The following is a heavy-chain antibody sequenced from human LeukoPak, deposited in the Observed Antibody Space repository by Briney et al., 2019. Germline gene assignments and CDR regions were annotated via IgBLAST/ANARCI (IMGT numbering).Heavy chain of an antibody. V-gene: IGHV1-69*05. J-gene: IGHJ4*02. D-gene: IGHD3-10*01. Sequence: SVKVSCKPSGGTFSSYAISWVREAPGQGLEWMGGIIPIFGTANYAQKFQGRVTITTDESTGTAYMELSSLRSEDTAVYYCCCYCGSGSYYIFDYWGQGTLVTVSS. CDR1: GGTFSSYA. CDR3: CCYCGSGSYYIFDY. CDR2: IIPIFGTA.